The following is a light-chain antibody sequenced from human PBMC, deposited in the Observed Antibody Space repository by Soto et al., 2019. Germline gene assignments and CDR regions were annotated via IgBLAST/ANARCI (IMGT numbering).Light chain of an antibody. J-gene: IGKJ2*01. CDR1: QSVRSN. Sequence: EMVMTQSPATLSVSPGDRATLSCRASQSVRSNLAWYQQKPGQAPRLLLYGASTRATGIPARFSGSGSGTEFTLTISSLQSEDFAVYYCQHYNHGPIYTFGQGTKLEIK. V-gene: IGKV3-15*01. CDR3: QHYNHGPIYT. CDR2: GAS.